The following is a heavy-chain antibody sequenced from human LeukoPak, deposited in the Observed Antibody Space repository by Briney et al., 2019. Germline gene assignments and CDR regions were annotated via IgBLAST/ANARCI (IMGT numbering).Heavy chain of an antibody. Sequence: GASVKVSCKASGYTFTGYYMHWVRQAPGQGLEWMGWINPNSGGTNYAQKFQGRVTMTTDTSTSTAYMELRSLRSDDTAVYYCAREGGEWLGKVDYWGQGTLVTVSS. CDR2: INPNSGGT. V-gene: IGHV1-2*02. D-gene: IGHD3-16*01. CDR1: GYTFTGYY. CDR3: AREGGEWLGKVDY. J-gene: IGHJ4*02.